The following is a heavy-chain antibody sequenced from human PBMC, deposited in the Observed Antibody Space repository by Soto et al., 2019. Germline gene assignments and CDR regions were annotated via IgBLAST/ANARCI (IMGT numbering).Heavy chain of an antibody. CDR1: GCTFSSYA. J-gene: IGHJ4*02. CDR2: ISGSGGST. CDR3: ARGAFYGDYTVEGYFDY. V-gene: IGHV3-23*01. Sequence: LRLSCAASGCTFSSYAMRWIRQAQGKGLEWVSAISGSGGSTYYADSVKGRFTISRDSAKKSLFLQMNSLTAEDTAVYYCARGAFYGDYTVEGYFDYWGQGTLVTVSS. D-gene: IGHD4-17*01.